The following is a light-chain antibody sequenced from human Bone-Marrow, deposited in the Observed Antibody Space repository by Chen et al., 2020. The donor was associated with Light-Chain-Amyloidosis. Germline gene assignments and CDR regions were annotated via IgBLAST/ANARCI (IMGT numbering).Light chain of an antibody. CDR1: QGINNY. Sequence: DIQMTQCQSSLSASVGDTVTITCRASQGINNYLAWYQQKPGKVPKLLIYAASTLRSGVPSRISGSGSGTDFTLTISSLQTEDVATYYCQKYNSAPFTFGGGSKVEIK. CDR3: QKYNSAPFT. J-gene: IGKJ4*01. V-gene: IGKV1-27*01. CDR2: AAS.